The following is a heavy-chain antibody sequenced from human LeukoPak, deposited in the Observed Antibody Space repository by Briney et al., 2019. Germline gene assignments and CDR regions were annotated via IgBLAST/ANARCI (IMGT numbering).Heavy chain of an antibody. D-gene: IGHD3-10*01. CDR1: GFTFSSYS. Sequence: GGSLRLSCAPSGFTFSSYSMNWVRQAPGKGLEWVSSIGSASTYIYYADSVKGRFTISRDYAKNLLYLQMNSLRVEDTAVYYCARDHGIPGSGSYKFDYWGQGTLVTVSS. CDR3: ARDHGIPGSGSYKFDY. CDR2: IGSASTYI. J-gene: IGHJ4*02. V-gene: IGHV3-21*06.